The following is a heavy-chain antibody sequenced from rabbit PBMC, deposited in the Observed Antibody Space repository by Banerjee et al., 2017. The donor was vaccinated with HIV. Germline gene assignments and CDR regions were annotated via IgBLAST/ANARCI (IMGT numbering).Heavy chain of an antibody. V-gene: IGHV1S47*01. J-gene: IGHJ4*01. CDR1: GFSLSSGA. CDR2: MYIASDTT. D-gene: IGHD1-1*01. CDR3: ARDGASGYNFNL. Sequence: QEQLEESGGDLVKPEGSLTLTCTASGFSLSSGAMSWVRQAPGKGLEWIGYMYIASDTTDYASWAKGRFTISRSTSLNTVTLKMTSLTGADTATYFCARDGASGYNFNLWGPGTLVTVS.